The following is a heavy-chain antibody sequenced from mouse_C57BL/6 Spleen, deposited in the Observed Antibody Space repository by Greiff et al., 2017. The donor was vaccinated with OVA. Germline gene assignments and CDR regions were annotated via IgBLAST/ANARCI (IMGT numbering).Heavy chain of an antibody. CDR2: IDPSDSYT. Sequence: QVQLQQPGAELVKPGASVKLSCKASGYTFTSYWMQWVKQRPGQGLEWIGEIDPSDSYTNYNQKCKGKATLTVDTSSSTAYMQLSSLTSEDSAVYYCARIAAQARYFDYWGQGTTLTVSS. J-gene: IGHJ2*01. D-gene: IGHD3-2*02. V-gene: IGHV1-50*01. CDR3: ARIAAQARYFDY. CDR1: GYTFTSYW.